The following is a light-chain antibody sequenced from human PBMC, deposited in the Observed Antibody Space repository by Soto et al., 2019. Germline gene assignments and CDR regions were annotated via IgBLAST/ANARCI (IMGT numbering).Light chain of an antibody. Sequence: EIVMTQSPATLSVSPGERATLSCRASQSVSSNFAWYQQKPGQAPRLLIYDASTRATGIPARFSGSGSCTEFILTIISLQSEDVSVYYCQQHNDWSPWTFGQGTKVDIK. J-gene: IGKJ1*01. CDR1: QSVSSN. CDR2: DAS. CDR3: QQHNDWSPWT. V-gene: IGKV3-15*01.